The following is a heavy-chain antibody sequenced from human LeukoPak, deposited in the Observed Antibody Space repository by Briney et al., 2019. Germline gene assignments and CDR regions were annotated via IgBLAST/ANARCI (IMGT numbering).Heavy chain of an antibody. D-gene: IGHD2-2*01. CDR1: GYTFTGYY. J-gene: IGHJ4*02. CDR2: INPNSGGT. CDR3: ARALWGYCSSTSCYYFDY. Sequence: ASVKVSCKASGYTFTGYYMHWVRQAPGQGLEWMGWINPNSGGTNYAQKFQGRVTMTRDTSISTAYMELSRLRSDDTAVYYCARALWGYCSSTSCYYFDYWGQGTLVTVSS. V-gene: IGHV1-2*02.